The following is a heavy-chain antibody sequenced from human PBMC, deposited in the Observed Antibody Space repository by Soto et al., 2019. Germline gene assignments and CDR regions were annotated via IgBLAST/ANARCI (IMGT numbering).Heavy chain of an antibody. D-gene: IGHD3-22*01. Sequence: ASVKVSCKASGGTFSSYTISWVRQAPGQGLEWMGRIIPILGIANYAQKFQGRVTITADKSTSTAYMELSSLRSEDTAVYYCARDPHYYDSSGYPRWFDPWGQGTLVTVSS. CDR2: IIPILGIA. CDR1: GGTFSSYT. CDR3: ARDPHYYDSSGYPRWFDP. J-gene: IGHJ5*02. V-gene: IGHV1-69*04.